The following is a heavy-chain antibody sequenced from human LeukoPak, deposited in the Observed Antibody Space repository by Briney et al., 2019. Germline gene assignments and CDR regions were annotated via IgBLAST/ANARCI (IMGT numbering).Heavy chain of an antibody. CDR3: ARDRWFGESRYMDV. CDR2: IFYSGST. V-gene: IGHV4-61*01. Sequence: SETLSLTCAVSGGSIRSTSYYWGWTRQPPGKGLEWIGYIFYSGSTNYNPSLKSRVTMSVDTSKNQFSLKLSSVTAADTAVYYCARDRWFGESRYMDVWGKGTTVTISS. J-gene: IGHJ6*04. D-gene: IGHD3-10*01. CDR1: GGSIRSTSYY.